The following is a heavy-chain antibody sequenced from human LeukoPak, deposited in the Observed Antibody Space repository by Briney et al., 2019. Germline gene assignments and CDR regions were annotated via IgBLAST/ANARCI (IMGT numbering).Heavy chain of an antibody. CDR2: INHSGST. V-gene: IGHV4-34*01. D-gene: IGHD3-10*01. CDR3: ARSGPVTKTDY. Sequence: SETLSLTCAVYGGSFSGYYWSWIRQPPGKGLEWIGEINHSGSTNYNPSLKSRVTISVDTSKNQFSLKLSSVTAADTAVYYCARSGPVTKTDYWGQGTLVTVSS. CDR1: GGSFSGYY. J-gene: IGHJ4*02.